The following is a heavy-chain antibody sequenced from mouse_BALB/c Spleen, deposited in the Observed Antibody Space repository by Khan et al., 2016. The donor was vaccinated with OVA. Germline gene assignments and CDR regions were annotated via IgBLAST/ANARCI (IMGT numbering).Heavy chain of an antibody. CDR1: GFTFSSYD. CDR2: ISSGGST. Sequence: EVELVESGGGLVKPGGSLKLSCAASGFTFSSYDMSWVRQTPEKRLAWVASISSGGSTYYPDCVTGRFTISRDNVRNILSLQMSSLSSEDTAMDYCARAPYYGSSPGYFDYWGQGTTLAVSS. V-gene: IGHV5-6-5*01. J-gene: IGHJ2*01. D-gene: IGHD1-1*01. CDR3: ARAPYYGSSPGYFDY.